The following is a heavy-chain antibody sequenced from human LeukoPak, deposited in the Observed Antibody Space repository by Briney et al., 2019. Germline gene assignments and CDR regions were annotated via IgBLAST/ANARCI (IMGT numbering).Heavy chain of an antibody. Sequence: GGSLRLSCAASGFTFSSYGMHWVRQAPGKGLEWVAVISYDGSNKYYADSVKGRFTISRDNSKNTLYLQMNSLRAEDTAVYYCAKDGVTCSGGSCYSGVLDYWGQGTLVTVSS. V-gene: IGHV3-30*18. J-gene: IGHJ4*02. CDR1: GFTFSSYG. CDR2: ISYDGSNK. CDR3: AKDGVTCSGGSCYSGVLDY. D-gene: IGHD2-15*01.